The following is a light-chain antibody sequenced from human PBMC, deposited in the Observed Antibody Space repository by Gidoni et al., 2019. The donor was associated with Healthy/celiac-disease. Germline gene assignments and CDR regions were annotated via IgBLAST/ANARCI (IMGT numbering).Light chain of an antibody. J-gene: IGLJ3*02. CDR3: SSYTSSSTLV. CDR2: DVS. V-gene: IGLV2-14*01. Sequence: QSALTQPASVSASPGQSSTISCTGTSSVVGGYNYVSWYQQHPGKAPKLMIYDVSNRPSGVSNRFSGSKSGNTASLTISGLQAEDEADYYCSSYTSSSTLVFGGGTKLTVL. CDR1: SSVVGGYNY.